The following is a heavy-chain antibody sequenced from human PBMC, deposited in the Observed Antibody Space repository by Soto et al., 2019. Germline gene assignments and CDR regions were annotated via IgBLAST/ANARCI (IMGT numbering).Heavy chain of an antibody. Sequence: QVQLVQSGAEVKKPGASVKVSCKASGYTFTSYYMHWVRQAPGQGLEGMGIINPSGGSTSYAQKFQGRVTMTRDTSTSTIYMELSSLRSEDTAVYYCARGMITFGGVIVRHAFDIWGQGTMVTVSS. V-gene: IGHV1-46*01. J-gene: IGHJ3*02. CDR2: INPSGGST. D-gene: IGHD3-16*02. CDR1: GYTFTSYY. CDR3: ARGMITFGGVIVRHAFDI.